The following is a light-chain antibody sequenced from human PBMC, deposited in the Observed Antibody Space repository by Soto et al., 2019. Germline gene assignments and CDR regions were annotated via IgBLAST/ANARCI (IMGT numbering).Light chain of an antibody. V-gene: IGKV1-5*03. CDR1: QTISSW. CDR2: KAS. J-gene: IGKJ5*01. CDR3: QQVNVYQST. Sequence: DIQMTQSPSTLSGSVGDRVPLTCRAGQTISSWLAWYPQTPGKAPKLLIYKASTLKSGVPSRFSGGGSGKDVNLTISSLQPEDGATYYGQQVNVYQSTVGGGTQLELK.